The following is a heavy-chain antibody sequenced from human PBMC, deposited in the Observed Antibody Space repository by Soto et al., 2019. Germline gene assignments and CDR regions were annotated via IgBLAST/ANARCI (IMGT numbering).Heavy chain of an antibody. D-gene: IGHD1-1*01. CDR1: GFTFSDHY. J-gene: IGHJ4*02. Sequence: EVQLVESGGALVQPGGSLRLSCAASGFTFSDHYMDWVRQAPGKGLEWDGHIRNKANSYTTDYVASVKGRFTISRDDSMYLLYLRRNRLKAVDMAISLCGRMVTFNDAWRPSAYWGQGTLVT. V-gene: IGHV3-72*01. CDR3: GRMVTFNDAWRPSAY. CDR2: IRNKANSYTT.